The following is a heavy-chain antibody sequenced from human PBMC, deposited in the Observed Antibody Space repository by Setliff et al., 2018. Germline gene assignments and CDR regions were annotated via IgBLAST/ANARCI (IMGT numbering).Heavy chain of an antibody. D-gene: IGHD6-19*01. Sequence: SETLSLTCTVSGASISSDGYYWSWIRQHPGKGLEWIGYIYYSGSTYYNPSLKSRVTISLDTSKNQFSLELSSVTAADTAVYYSARSRTIAVKGGVFAVWGRGALVAVSS. CDR3: ARSRTIAVKGGVFAV. CDR1: GASISSDGYY. J-gene: IGHJ2*01. V-gene: IGHV4-31*03. CDR2: IYYSGST.